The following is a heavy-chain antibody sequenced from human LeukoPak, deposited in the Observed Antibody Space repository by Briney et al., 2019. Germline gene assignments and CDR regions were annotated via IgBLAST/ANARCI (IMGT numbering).Heavy chain of an antibody. CDR1: GGTFSSYA. CDR3: ARMAVMDTAMDPNSDPSDY. Sequence: GASVKVSCKASGGTFSSYAISWVRQAPGQGLEWMGGIIPIFGTANYAQKFQGRVTITTDESTSTAYMELSSLRSEDTAVYYCARMAVMDTAMDPNSDPSDYWGQGTLVTVSS. D-gene: IGHD5-18*01. CDR2: IIPIFGTA. J-gene: IGHJ4*02. V-gene: IGHV1-69*05.